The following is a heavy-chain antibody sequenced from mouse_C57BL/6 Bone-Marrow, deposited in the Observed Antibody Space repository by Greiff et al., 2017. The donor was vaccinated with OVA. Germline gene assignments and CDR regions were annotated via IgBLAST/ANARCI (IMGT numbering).Heavy chain of an antibody. CDR3: ARNSYYGSSYWYFDV. D-gene: IGHD1-1*01. CDR2: IWSGGST. J-gene: IGHJ1*03. Sequence: VQLQQSGPGLVQPSQSLSITCTVSGFSLTSYGVHWVRQSPGKGLEWLGVIWSGGSTDYNAAFISRLSISKDNSKSQVFFKMNSLQADDTAIYYCARNSYYGSSYWYFDVWGTGTTVTVSS. V-gene: IGHV2-2*01. CDR1: GFSLTSYG.